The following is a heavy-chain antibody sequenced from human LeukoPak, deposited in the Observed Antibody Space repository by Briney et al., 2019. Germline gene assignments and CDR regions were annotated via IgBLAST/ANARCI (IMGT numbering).Heavy chain of an antibody. CDR1: GGSISSYY. V-gene: IGHV4-59*08. J-gene: IGHJ4*02. CDR2: IYYSGST. Sequence: SETLSLTCTVSGGSISSYYWSWIRQPPGKGLEWIGYIYYSGSTNYNPSLKSRVTISVDTSKNQFSLKLSSVTAADTAVYYCARHGVRGGAIFWGQGTLVTVSS. D-gene: IGHD1-26*01. CDR3: ARHGVRGGAIF.